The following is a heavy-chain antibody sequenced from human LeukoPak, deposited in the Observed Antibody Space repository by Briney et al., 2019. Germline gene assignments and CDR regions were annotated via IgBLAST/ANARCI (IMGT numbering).Heavy chain of an antibody. CDR1: GESFSGYF. CDR2: INHSGST. Sequence: KPSETLSLTCAVYGESFSGYFWTWIRQPPGKGLEWIGEINHSGSTNYNPSLKSRVTISVDTSKNQFSLKLSSVTAADTAVYYCARLSGGSGLWGQGTLVTVSS. J-gene: IGHJ4*02. V-gene: IGHV4-34*01. CDR3: ARLSGGSGL. D-gene: IGHD3-10*01.